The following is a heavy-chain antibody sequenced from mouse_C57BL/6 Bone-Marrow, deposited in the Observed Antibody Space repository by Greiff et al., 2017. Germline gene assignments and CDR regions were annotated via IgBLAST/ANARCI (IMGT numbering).Heavy chain of an antibody. CDR2: INPYNGGT. Sequence: EVQLLQSGPVLVKPGASLKMSCKASGYTFTDYYMNWVKQSHGKSLELIGVINPYNGGTSYNQKVKGKSTLTVDKSSSTAYMKLNSLTSEDSSVYYCARRNYGSSWNDFDYWGQGTTLTVSS. D-gene: IGHD1-1*01. CDR1: GYTFTDYY. CDR3: ARRNYGSSWNDFDY. J-gene: IGHJ2*01. V-gene: IGHV1-19*01.